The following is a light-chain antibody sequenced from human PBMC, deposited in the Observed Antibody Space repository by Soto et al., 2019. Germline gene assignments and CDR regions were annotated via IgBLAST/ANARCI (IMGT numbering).Light chain of an antibody. CDR2: DNK. V-gene: IGLV1-51*01. Sequence: QSVLTQPPSVSAAPGQKVTISCSGSSSNIGNNYVSWYQQLPGTAPKLLIYDNKKRPSWIPDRFPGSKSGTSANLGITGLQTGYEADYYCGTGDSSLSAGGVFGTGTKLTVL. CDR1: SSNIGNNY. J-gene: IGLJ1*01. CDR3: GTGDSSLSAGGV.